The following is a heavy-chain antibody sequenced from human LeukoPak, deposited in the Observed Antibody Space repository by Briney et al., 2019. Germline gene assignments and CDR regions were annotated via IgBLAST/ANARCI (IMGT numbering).Heavy chain of an antibody. CDR2: INHSGST. V-gene: IGHV4-34*01. CDR1: GGSFSGYY. D-gene: IGHD6-19*01. CDR3: ARVYLDLPYSSGWSEPDYYYYYAMDV. J-gene: IGHJ6*02. Sequence: PSETLSLTCAVYGGSFSGYYWSWIRQPPGKGLEWIGEINHSGSTNDNPSLKSRVTISVDTSKNQFSLKLSSVTAADTAVYYCARVYLDLPYSSGWSEPDYYYYYAMDVWGQGTTVTVSS.